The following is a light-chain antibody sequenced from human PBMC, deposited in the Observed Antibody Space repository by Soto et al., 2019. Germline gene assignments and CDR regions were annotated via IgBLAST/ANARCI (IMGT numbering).Light chain of an antibody. V-gene: IGLV2-8*01. Sequence: QSALTQPPSASGSPGQSVAISCTGTSSDVGGYNYVSWFQQHPGRAPKLMLYDVSKRPSGVPDRFSGSKSGNTASLTVSGLQAEDEADYYCSSFAGSTFVFGSGTKVT. CDR3: SSFAGSTFV. J-gene: IGLJ1*01. CDR1: SSDVGGYNY. CDR2: DVS.